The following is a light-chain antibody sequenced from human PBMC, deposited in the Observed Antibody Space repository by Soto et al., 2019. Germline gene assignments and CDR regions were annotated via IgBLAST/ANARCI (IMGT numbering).Light chain of an antibody. V-gene: IGLV2-11*01. Sequence: QSALTQPRSVSGSPGQSVTISCTGTSSDVGGYNYVSWYQQYPGTAPKLMIYDVTMRPSGVPDRFSGSKSGNTASLTIPGLQAEDEADYYCCSYAGSYTFYVFGTGTKVTVL. CDR1: SSDVGGYNY. CDR2: DVT. J-gene: IGLJ1*01. CDR3: CSYAGSYTFYV.